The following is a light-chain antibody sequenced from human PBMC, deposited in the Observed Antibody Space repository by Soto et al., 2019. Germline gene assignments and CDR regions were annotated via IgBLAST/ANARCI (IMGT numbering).Light chain of an antibody. V-gene: IGKV3D-20*02. J-gene: IGKJ1*01. Sequence: EVVLTQSPGTLSLSPGERATLSYRASQSVSNTYVAWYQHIPGQTPRLLIYGASNRATGIPDRFSGSGSGTDFSLTISSLEPEDFAVYYCQQRSTWPQTFGQGTKVDIK. CDR2: GAS. CDR3: QQRSTWPQT. CDR1: QSVSNTY.